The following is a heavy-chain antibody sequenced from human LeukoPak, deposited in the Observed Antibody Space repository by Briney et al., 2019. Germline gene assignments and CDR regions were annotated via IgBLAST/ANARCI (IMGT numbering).Heavy chain of an antibody. CDR2: INPNSDVT. CDR1: GYTFTGYY. V-gene: IGHV1-2*02. D-gene: IGHD3-22*01. Sequence: ASVKVSCKASGYTFTGYYIHWVRQAPEQGMEWMGWINPNSDVTNYVQKFQGRVTVTRDTSISTAYMELSRLRSDDTAVYYCARVGGVYYYDSSGYPTYFDSWGQGTLLTVSS. CDR3: ARVGGVYYYDSSGYPTYFDS. J-gene: IGHJ4*02.